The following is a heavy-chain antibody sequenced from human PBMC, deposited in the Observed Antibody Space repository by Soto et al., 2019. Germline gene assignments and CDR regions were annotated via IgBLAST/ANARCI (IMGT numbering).Heavy chain of an antibody. V-gene: IGHV1-3*05. Sequence: QVQLVQSGAEEKKPGASVKVSCKASGYTFTSYAMHWVRQAPGQRLEWMGWINAGNGNTKYSQNFQGRVTITRDTSARTAYRELSSLRSEDTAVYYCASLGVAGVDAFDIWGQGTMVTVSS. D-gene: IGHD3-16*01. J-gene: IGHJ3*02. CDR1: GYTFTSYA. CDR2: INAGNGNT. CDR3: ASLGVAGVDAFDI.